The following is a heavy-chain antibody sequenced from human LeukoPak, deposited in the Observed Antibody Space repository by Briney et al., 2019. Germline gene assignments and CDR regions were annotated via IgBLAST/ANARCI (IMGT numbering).Heavy chain of an antibody. V-gene: IGHV1-69*02. CDR3: ARVGYDSSGYSNRNNWFDP. CDR1: GGTFSSYT. D-gene: IGHD3-22*01. CDR2: IIPILGIA. Sequence: SVKVSCKASGGTFSSYTISWVRQAPGQGLEWMGRIIPILGIANYAQKFQGRVTITADKSTSTAYMELSSLRSEDTAVYYYARVGYDSSGYSNRNNWFDPWGQGTLVTVSS. J-gene: IGHJ5*02.